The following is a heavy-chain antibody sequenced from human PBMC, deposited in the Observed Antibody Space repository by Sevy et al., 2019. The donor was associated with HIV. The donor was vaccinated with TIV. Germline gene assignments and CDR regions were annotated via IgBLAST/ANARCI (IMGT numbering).Heavy chain of an antibody. D-gene: IGHD3-16*02. CDR2: IYYSGST. V-gene: IGHV4-31*03. CDR3: ARFTFGGVIAAYDALDI. Sequence: SETLSLTCTVSGGSISSGGYYWSWIRQHPGKGLEWIGYIYYSGSTYYNPSLKSRVTISVDTSKNQFSLKLSSVTAADTAVYYCARFTFGGVIAAYDALDIWGQGTMVTVSS. J-gene: IGHJ3*02. CDR1: GGSISSGGYY.